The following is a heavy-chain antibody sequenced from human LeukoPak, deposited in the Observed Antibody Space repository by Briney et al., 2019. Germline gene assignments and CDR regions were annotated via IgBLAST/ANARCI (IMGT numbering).Heavy chain of an antibody. V-gene: IGHV3-7*01. CDR1: GFTFSHYW. CDR2: INQDGSVK. Sequence: GGSLRLSCTASGFTFSHYWMDWVRQAPGKGLEWVANINQDGSVKYYVDSVKGRFTISRDNTKNSLSLRMDSLRDDDTAVYYCSRSLEYSGQGTLVPSPQ. CDR3: SRSLEY. J-gene: IGHJ4*02.